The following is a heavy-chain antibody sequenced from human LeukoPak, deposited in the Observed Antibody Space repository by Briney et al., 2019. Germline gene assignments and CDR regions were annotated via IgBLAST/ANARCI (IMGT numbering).Heavy chain of an antibody. CDR2: ISTGGRTI. D-gene: IGHD3-22*01. CDR1: GFTFSTFE. Sequence: PGGSLRLSCAASGFTFSTFEMNWVRQAPGKGLEWVSYISTGGRTIHYADSAKGRFTISRDNSKNTLYVQMNSLRAEDTAVYYCAKRAYDSSGYIFYYWGQGTLVTVSS. V-gene: IGHV3-48*03. J-gene: IGHJ4*02. CDR3: AKRAYDSSGYIFYY.